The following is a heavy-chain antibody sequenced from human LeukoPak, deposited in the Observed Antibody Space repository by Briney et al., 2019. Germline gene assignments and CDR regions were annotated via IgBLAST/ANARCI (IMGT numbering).Heavy chain of an antibody. Sequence: ASVKVSGKASGYTFTGYYMHWVRHAPGQGLEWMGRINPNSGGTNYAQKFQGRVTMTRDTSISTAYMELSRLRSDDTAVYYCAREGYYDSSGHSGFDYWGQGTLVTVSS. V-gene: IGHV1-2*06. D-gene: IGHD3-22*01. J-gene: IGHJ4*02. CDR3: AREGYYDSSGHSGFDY. CDR1: GYTFTGYY. CDR2: INPNSGGT.